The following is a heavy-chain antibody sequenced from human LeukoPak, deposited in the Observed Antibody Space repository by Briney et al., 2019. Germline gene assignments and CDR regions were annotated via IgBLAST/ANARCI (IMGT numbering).Heavy chain of an antibody. CDR2: LSGSGGST. CDR3: AKGRYHDSSGYPIDY. Sequence: GGSLRLSCAASGFTFSNYAMSWVRQAPGKGLEWVSALSGSGGSTYYADSVKGRFTISRDNSKNTLYLQMNSLGAEDTAVYYCAKGRYHDSSGYPIDYWGQGTLVTASS. V-gene: IGHV3-23*01. CDR1: GFTFSNYA. J-gene: IGHJ4*02. D-gene: IGHD3-22*01.